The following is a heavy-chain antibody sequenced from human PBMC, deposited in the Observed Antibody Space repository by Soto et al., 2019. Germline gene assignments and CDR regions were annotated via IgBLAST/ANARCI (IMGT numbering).Heavy chain of an antibody. CDR2: ISGSGGST. V-gene: IGHV3-23*01. J-gene: IGHJ4*02. Sequence: GVSLRLSCAASGFTFSSYAMSWVRQAPGKGLEWVSAISGSGGSTYYADSVKGRFTISRDNSKNTLYLQMNSLRAEDTAVYYCARDQRHLRHGYSDYWGQGTLVTVSS. CDR1: GFTFSSYA. CDR3: ARDQRHLRHGYSDY. D-gene: IGHD5-12*01.